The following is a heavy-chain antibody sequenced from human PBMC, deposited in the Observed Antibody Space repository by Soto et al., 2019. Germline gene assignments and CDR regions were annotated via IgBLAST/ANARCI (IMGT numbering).Heavy chain of an antibody. CDR1: GFTFSSNA. V-gene: IGHV3-23*01. J-gene: IGHJ4*02. CDR2: IRDGGGKT. D-gene: IGHD3-3*01. Sequence: EVQLLESGGGLVQPGGSLRLSCGASGFTFSSNAMSWVRQAPGKGLEWISAIRDGGGKTYYADSVKARVTISRDNSKNTLDLQMNSLRAEDAALYYCPRTRGVLEWLLYFDYWGQVTLVTVAS. CDR3: PRTRGVLEWLLYFDY.